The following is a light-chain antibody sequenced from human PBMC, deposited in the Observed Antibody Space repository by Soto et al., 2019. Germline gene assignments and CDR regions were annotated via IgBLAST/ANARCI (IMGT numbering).Light chain of an antibody. CDR3: CSYAGSSTYV. J-gene: IGLJ1*01. CDR1: SSDVGTYNL. Sequence: QSVLTQPAAVSGSPGQSITISCTGTSSDVGTYNLVSWYQQYPGKAPKLMIYATSKRPSGVSNRFSGSKSGNTASLTISILQAEDEADYYCCSYAGSSTYVFGTGTQLTVL. CDR2: ATS. V-gene: IGLV2-23*01.